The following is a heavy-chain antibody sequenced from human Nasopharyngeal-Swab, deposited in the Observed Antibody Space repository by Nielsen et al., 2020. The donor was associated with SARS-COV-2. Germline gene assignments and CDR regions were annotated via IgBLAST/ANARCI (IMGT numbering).Heavy chain of an antibody. Sequence: GESLKISCAASGFTFSSYAMHWVRQAQGKGLEWVAVISYDGSNKYYADSVKGRFTISRDNSKNTLYLQMNSLRAEDTAVYYCAKDKDYYDSSGYYGGFDYWGQGTLVTVSS. J-gene: IGHJ4*02. CDR2: ISYDGSNK. D-gene: IGHD3-22*01. CDR1: GFTFSSYA. CDR3: AKDKDYYDSSGYYGGFDY. V-gene: IGHV3-30*04.